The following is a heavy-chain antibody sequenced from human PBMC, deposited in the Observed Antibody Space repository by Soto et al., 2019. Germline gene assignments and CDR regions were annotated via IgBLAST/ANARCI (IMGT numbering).Heavy chain of an antibody. CDR1: GYTFTIYC. CDR2: ISAYNGNT. J-gene: IGHJ4*02. Sequence: GDSVKGSCKASGYTFTIYCISWVRQAPGQGLEWMGWISAYNGNTNYAQKLQGRVTMTTDTSTSTAYMELRSLRSDDTAVYYCARVYSSNWVDYWGQGTLVTVSS. D-gene: IGHD6-13*01. CDR3: ARVYSSNWVDY. V-gene: IGHV1-18*01.